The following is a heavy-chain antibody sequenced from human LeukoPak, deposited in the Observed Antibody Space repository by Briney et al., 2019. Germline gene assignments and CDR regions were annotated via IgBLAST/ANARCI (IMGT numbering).Heavy chain of an antibody. CDR2: IKSDGRT. V-gene: IGHV3-74*01. J-gene: IGHJ1*01. Sequence: GGSLRLSCAAAGFTFSNYWMHWVRQAPGKGLVWVSRIKSDGRTNYADSVKGRFTISRDNAKNTVSLQMNSLIAEDTAVYYCARAPSEIGGYYPEYFRHWGQGTLVTVSS. D-gene: IGHD3-22*01. CDR1: GFTFSNYW. CDR3: ARAPSEIGGYYPEYFRH.